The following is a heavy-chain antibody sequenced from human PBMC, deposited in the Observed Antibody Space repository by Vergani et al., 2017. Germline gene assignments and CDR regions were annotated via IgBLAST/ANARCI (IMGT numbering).Heavy chain of an antibody. J-gene: IGHJ4*02. CDR3: ARDGPYKGWELPRFDY. CDR2: IYTSVST. Sequence: QVQLQESGPGLVKPSETLSLTCTVSGGSISSYYWSWIRKPAGRGLEWIGRIYTSVSTNYNPSLKSRVTISVDPSKNQFSLKLRSVTAADPAVYYCARDGPYKGWELPRFDYWGQGTLVTVSS. D-gene: IGHD1-26*01. CDR1: GGSISSYY. V-gene: IGHV4-4*07.